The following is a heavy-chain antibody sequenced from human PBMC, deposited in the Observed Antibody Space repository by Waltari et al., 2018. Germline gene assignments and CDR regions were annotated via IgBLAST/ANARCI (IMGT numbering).Heavy chain of an antibody. CDR1: GFTFSRYW. CDR2: VNKGGREK. CDR3: VRTPDPHGKIYGMDV. V-gene: IGHV3-7*01. J-gene: IGHJ6*02. Sequence: EMQLVESGGGLVQPGGSLRLSCAASGFTFSRYWMTWVRQAPGEGLEWWANVNKGGREKLYVDSGKGRFTLSGDDAKNSLYLQRNSLRVEDTAVYFCVRTPDPHGKIYGMDVWGQGTTVTVSS.